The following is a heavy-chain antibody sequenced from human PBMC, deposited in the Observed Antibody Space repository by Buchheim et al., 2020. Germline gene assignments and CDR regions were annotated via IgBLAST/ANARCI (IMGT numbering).Heavy chain of an antibody. CDR3: AKGRRSYDWEAYYGMDV. V-gene: IGHV3-30*04. J-gene: IGHJ6*02. D-gene: IGHD5-12*01. Sequence: QVQLVESGGGVFQPGRSLRLSCVASGFTFSSYAMHWVRQARGKGLEWVAVTSHDGKNEYYADSVKGRFTISRDNSKNTLYLQMNSLRAEDTAVYYCAKGRRSYDWEAYYGMDVWGQGTT. CDR1: GFTFSSYA. CDR2: TSHDGKNE.